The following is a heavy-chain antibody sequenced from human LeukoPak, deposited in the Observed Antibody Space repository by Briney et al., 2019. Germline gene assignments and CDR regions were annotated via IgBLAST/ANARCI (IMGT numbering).Heavy chain of an antibody. CDR1: GGSISSYY. Sequence: SETLSLTCTVSGGSISSYYWSWIRQPPGKGLEWIGYIYYSGSTNYNPSLKSRVTISVDTSKNQFSLKLSSVTAADTAVYYCARGVGATTIDYWGHGTLVTVSS. CDR3: ARGVGATTIDY. J-gene: IGHJ4*01. D-gene: IGHD1-26*01. V-gene: IGHV4-59*08. CDR2: IYYSGST.